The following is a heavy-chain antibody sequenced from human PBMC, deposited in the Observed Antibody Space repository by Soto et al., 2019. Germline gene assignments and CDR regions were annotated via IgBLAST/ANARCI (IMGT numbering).Heavy chain of an antibody. J-gene: IGHJ4*02. CDR2: INASNGNT. D-gene: IGHD2-15*01. CDR1: GYTFTSYG. V-gene: IGHV1-3*01. CDR3: ARDGYCISGSCPHFDY. Sequence: GASVKVSCKASGYTFTSYGMNWVRQAPGQRLELMGWINASNGNTKYSQKFQGRVTITRDTSASTAYMELSSLRSEDTAVYYCARDGYCISGSCPHFDYWGQGTLVTVYS.